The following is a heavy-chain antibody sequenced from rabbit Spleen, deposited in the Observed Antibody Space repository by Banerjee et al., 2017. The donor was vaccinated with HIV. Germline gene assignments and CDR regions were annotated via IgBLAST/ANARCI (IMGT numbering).Heavy chain of an antibody. J-gene: IGHJ6*01. D-gene: IGHD6-1*01. CDR1: GLDFSICYW. Sequence: QEQLVESGGGLVQPEGLLTLTCTASGLDFSICYWICWVRQAPGKGLEWIACIYGGSSGSAYYASWAKGRFTIFKTSSTTVTLQMTSLTAADTATYFCARGIAYGYAGDAYPPYAMDLWGPGTLVTVS. CDR3: ARGIAYGYAGDAYPPYAMDL. V-gene: IGHV1S45*01. CDR2: IYGGSSGSA.